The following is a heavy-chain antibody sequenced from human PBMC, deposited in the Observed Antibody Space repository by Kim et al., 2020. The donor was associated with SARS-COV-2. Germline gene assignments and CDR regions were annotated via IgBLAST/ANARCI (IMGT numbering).Heavy chain of an antibody. CDR3: ASNPIVGGCFDY. J-gene: IGHJ4*02. V-gene: IGHV4-39*01. Sequence: CDPSHRSRVTISVDTSKNQFSLKLSSVTAADTAVYYCASNPIVGGCFDYWGQGTLVTVSS. D-gene: IGHD3-16*01.